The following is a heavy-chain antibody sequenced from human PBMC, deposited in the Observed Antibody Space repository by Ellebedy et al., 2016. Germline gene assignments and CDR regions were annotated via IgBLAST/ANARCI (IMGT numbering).Heavy chain of an antibody. CDR1: GYTFTSYD. D-gene: IGHD1-26*01. V-gene: IGHV1-8*03. Sequence: ASVKVSCXASGYTFTSYDINWVRQATGQGLEWMGWMNPNSGNTGYAQKFQGRATITRDMSTSTAYMELSSLRSEDTAVYYCARDQERGISGWFDPWGQGTLVTVSS. J-gene: IGHJ5*02. CDR3: ARDQERGISGWFDP. CDR2: MNPNSGNT.